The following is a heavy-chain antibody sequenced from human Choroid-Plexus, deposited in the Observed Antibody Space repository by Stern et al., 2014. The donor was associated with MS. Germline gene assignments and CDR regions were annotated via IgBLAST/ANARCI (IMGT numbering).Heavy chain of an antibody. CDR1: GFTFGSCA. V-gene: IGHV3-30*18. CDR3: AKDRQYLTYFFDH. D-gene: IGHD2/OR15-2a*01. J-gene: IGHJ5*02. CDR2: VSHDGSDK. Sequence: MQLVESGGGVVQPGRPLRLSCVASGFTFGSCALHWVRQAPGQGLEWVGGVSHDGSDKYYADSVKGRVNISRDNSQNTLYMQMSSLRPEDTAVYYCAKDRQYLTYFFDHWGQGSLVTVSS.